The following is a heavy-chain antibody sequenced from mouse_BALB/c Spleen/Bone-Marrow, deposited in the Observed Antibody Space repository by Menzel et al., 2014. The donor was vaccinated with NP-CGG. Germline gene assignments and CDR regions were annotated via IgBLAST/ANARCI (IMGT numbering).Heavy chain of an antibody. D-gene: IGHD3-1*01. CDR2: ISSGGSYT. J-gene: IGHJ2*01. CDR1: GFTFSSYA. V-gene: IGHV5-9-4*01. CDR3: ARDRGYFDY. Sequence: EVKLVESGGGLVKPGGSLKLPCAASGFTFSSYAMSWVRQSPEKRLEWVAEISSGGSYTYYPDTVTGRFTISRDNAKNTLYLEMSSLRSEDTAMYYCARDRGYFDYWGQGTTLTVSS.